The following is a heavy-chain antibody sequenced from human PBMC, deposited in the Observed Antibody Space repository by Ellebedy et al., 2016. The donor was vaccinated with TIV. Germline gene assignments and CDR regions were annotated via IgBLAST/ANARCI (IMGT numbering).Heavy chain of an antibody. Sequence: MPSETLSLTCAVSGGSISSSNWWSWVRQPPGKGLEWIGEIYHSGSTNYNPSLKSRVTISVDKSKNQFSLQLSSVTAADTAVDYCARDHSTGYSGYDYYYYYGMDVWGQGTTVTVSS. J-gene: IGHJ6*02. CDR2: IYHSGST. CDR3: ARDHSTGYSGYDYYYYYGMDV. D-gene: IGHD5-12*01. V-gene: IGHV4-4*02. CDR1: GGSISSSNW.